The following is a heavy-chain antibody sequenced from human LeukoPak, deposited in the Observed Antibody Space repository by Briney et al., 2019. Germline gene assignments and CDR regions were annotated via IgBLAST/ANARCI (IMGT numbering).Heavy chain of an antibody. D-gene: IGHD5/OR15-5a*01. CDR3: ARVSHYYYYMDV. Sequence: SETLSLTCVVSGYSISSGHYWGWIRQTPGKGLEWLGSLFHGGTTYYNPFLNSRLTISEDTSNNQFSLRLTSVTAADTAVYFCARVSHYYYYMDVWDNGTTVIVSS. CDR1: GYSISSGHY. V-gene: IGHV4-38-2*01. J-gene: IGHJ6*03. CDR2: LFHGGTT.